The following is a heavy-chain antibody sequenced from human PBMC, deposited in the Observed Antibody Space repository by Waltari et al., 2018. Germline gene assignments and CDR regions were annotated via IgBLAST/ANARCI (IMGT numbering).Heavy chain of an antibody. V-gene: IGHV4-34*02. Sequence: QVQLQQWGTGVLKPSETLSLTCPVQGGPLNAYHWSWIRLSPGKGLEWIGKITHTGGTDYHPSLKRRVTISLDLSKNQMSLRLTSVTSADTGVYFCARNVLRVPANGFDLWGQGTMFTVSS. D-gene: IGHD3-3*01. J-gene: IGHJ3*01. CDR2: ITHTGGT. CDR1: GGPLNAYH. CDR3: ARNVLRVPANGFDL.